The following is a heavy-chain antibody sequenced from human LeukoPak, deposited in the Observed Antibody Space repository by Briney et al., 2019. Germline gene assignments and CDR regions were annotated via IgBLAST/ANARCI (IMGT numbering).Heavy chain of an antibody. V-gene: IGHV4-39*07. CDR3: AKDVGS. Sequence: PSETLSLTCTVSGASINSPTYYWGWIRQPPGKGLEWIGSFYYTGNTYHNPSLRSRVTISVDTSRNQFSLRLNSVTAADTAVYYCAKDVGSWGQGTLVVVSS. J-gene: IGHJ4*02. CDR1: GASINSPTYY. CDR2: FYYTGNT.